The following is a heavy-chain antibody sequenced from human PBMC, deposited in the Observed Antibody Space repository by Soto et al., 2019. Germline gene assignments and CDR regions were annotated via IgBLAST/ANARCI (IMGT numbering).Heavy chain of an antibody. CDR3: AKGEHSVYAPIDY. CDR2: ISGSGDNT. CDR1: GFTFSSYA. J-gene: IGHJ4*02. Sequence: GGSLRLSCAASGFTFSSYALSWVRQAPGKGLEWVSVISGSGDNTYHADSVKGRFTISRDNSKNTLYLQMNSLRAEDTAVYYCAKGEHSVYAPIDYWGQGTLVTVSS. D-gene: IGHD2-8*01. V-gene: IGHV3-23*01.